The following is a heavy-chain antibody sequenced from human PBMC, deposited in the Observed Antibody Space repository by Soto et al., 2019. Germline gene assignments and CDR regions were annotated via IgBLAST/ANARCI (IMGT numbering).Heavy chain of an antibody. CDR2: INAGNGNT. Sequence: QVQLVQSGAEVKKPGASVKVSCKASGYTFTSYAMHWVRQAPGQRLEWMGWINAGNGNTKYSQKVQGRVTITRDTSASTAYMELSSLRSEDTAVYYCAKDSGSTLGRHYYMDVWGKGTTVTVSS. CDR3: AKDSGSTLGRHYYMDV. D-gene: IGHD7-27*01. CDR1: GYTFTSYA. V-gene: IGHV1-3*01. J-gene: IGHJ6*03.